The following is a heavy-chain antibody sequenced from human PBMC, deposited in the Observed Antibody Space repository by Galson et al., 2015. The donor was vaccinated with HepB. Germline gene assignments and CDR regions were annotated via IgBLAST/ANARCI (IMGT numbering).Heavy chain of an antibody. D-gene: IGHD3-22*01. J-gene: IGHJ3*02. CDR3: ARDPAPRYDSSEVTVDGAFDI. CDR2: INPNSGGT. V-gene: IGHV1-2*04. Sequence: SVKVSCKASGYTFTSYYMHWVRQAPGQGLEWMGWINPNSGGTNYAQKFQGWVTMTRDTSISTVYMELSSLRSEDTAVYYCARDPAPRYDSSEVTVDGAFDIWGQGTMVTVSS. CDR1: GYTFTSYY.